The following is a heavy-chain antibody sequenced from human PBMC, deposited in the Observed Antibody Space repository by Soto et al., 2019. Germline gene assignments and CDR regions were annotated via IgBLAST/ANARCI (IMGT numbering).Heavy chain of an antibody. CDR2: INPSSSAP. CDR1: GYTITSYY. J-gene: IGHJ6*02. D-gene: IGHD2-15*01. CDR3: ARGYCSSGNCYRFYYYDMDV. V-gene: IGHV1-46*01. Sequence: QVYLVQSGAEVRKPGASVRLSCKASGYTITSYYMHWVRQAPGQGLEWKGIINPSSSAPRYSQKFQGRVNMTRDVSTDTGYMEMRGLRSEDTAVYYCARGYCSSGNCYRFYYYDMDVWGQGTTVTVAS.